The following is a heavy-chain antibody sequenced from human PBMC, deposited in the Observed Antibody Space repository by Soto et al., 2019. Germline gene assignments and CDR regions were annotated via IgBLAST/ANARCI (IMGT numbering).Heavy chain of an antibody. D-gene: IGHD1-26*01. V-gene: IGHV3-23*01. CDR3: AHGERYGY. J-gene: IGHJ4*02. CDR1: GFTFPNFA. CDR2: ISGSGGSA. Sequence: GGSLRLSCAVSGFTFPNFAMTWVRQAPGKGLEWVSTISGSGGSAYYADSVRGRFTISRDNSKNTLFLQTNSLRGEDSAVYFCAHGERYGYWGQGTLVTVSS.